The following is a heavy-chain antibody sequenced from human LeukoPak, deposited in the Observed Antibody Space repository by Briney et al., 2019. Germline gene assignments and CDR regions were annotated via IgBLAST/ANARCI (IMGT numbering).Heavy chain of an antibody. J-gene: IGHJ6*03. V-gene: IGHV4-4*07. CDR2: IYTSGST. Sequence: PSETLSLTCTVSGGSISSYYWSWIRQPAGKGLEWIGRIYTSGSTNYNPSLKSRVTMSVDTSKDQFSLKLSSVTAADTAVYYCAKAHYDYVWGSWGYFYYYYMDVWGKGTTVTVSS. D-gene: IGHD3-16*01. CDR1: GGSISSYY. CDR3: AKAHYDYVWGSWGYFYYYYMDV.